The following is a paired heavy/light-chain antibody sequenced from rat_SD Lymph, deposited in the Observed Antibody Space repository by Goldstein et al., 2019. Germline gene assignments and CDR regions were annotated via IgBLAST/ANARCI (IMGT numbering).Light chain of an antibody. CDR3: LQSTHLWT. J-gene: IGKJ1*01. CDR2: RVS. V-gene: IGKV1S22*01. Sequence: DVLMTQTPVSLPVSLGGQVSISCRSSQSLVHSDGNTYLHWYLQKPGQSPQLLIYRVSNRFSGVPDRFSGSGSGTDFTLKISRVEPEDLGVYYCLQSTHLWTFGGGTKLELK. CDR1: QSLVHSDGNTY.
Heavy chain of an antibody. J-gene: IGHJ4*01. D-gene: IGHD1-12*03. CDR2: MRYNGDT. CDR3: TREYFDYYDGYYRGVMDA. CDR1: GFSLTGYS. Sequence: QVQLTESGPGLVHPSETLSLTCTVSGFSLTGYSVYWVRQPSGKGLEWMGRMRYNGDTSYNSALKSRLSISRDTSKNQVFLKMNSLQTDDTGTYYCTREYFDYYDGYYRGVMDAWGQGASVTVSS. V-gene: IGHV2-8*01.